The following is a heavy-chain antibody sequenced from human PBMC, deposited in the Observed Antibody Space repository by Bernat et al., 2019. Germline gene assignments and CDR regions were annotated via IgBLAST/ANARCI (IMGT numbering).Heavy chain of an antibody. CDR1: GFTFSSYG. V-gene: IGHV3-30*03. CDR3: ATARGSSSSWFDP. CDR2: ISYDGSNK. D-gene: IGHD6-13*01. J-gene: IGHJ5*02. Sequence: QVQLVESGGGVVQPGRSLRLSCAASGFTFSSYGMHWVRQAPGKGLEWVAVISYDGSNKYYADSVKGRFTISRDNSKNTLYLQMNSLRAEDTAVYYCATARGSSSSWFDPWGQGNLVTVSS.